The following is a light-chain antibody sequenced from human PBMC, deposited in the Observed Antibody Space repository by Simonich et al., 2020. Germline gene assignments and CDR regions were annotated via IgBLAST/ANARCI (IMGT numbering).Light chain of an antibody. V-gene: IGLV6-57*01. Sequence: NFMLTQPHSVSESPGKTVTISCTRSSGSIARNYVQWYQQRPGSSPTTVIYEDNQIPSGVPDRFSGSIDSSSNSASRTISGLKTEDEADYYCQSYDSSNWVFGGGTKLTVL. J-gene: IGLJ3*02. CDR3: QSYDSSNWV. CDR2: EDN. CDR1: SGSIARNY.